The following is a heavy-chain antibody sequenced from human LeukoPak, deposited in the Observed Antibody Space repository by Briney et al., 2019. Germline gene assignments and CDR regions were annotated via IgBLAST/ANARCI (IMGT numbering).Heavy chain of an antibody. Sequence: ASVKVSCKASGGTFSSYAISWVRQAPGQGLEWMGWISAYNGNTNYAQKLQGRVTMTTDTSTSTAYMELRSLRSDDTAVYYCASSLRRSTTGYFDYWGQGTLVTVSS. CDR3: ASSLRRSTTGYFDY. CDR2: ISAYNGNT. J-gene: IGHJ4*02. CDR1: GGTFSSYA. D-gene: IGHD2-2*01. V-gene: IGHV1-18*01.